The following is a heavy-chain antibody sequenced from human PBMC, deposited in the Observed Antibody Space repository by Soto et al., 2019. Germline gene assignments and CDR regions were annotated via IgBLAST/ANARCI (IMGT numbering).Heavy chain of an antibody. CDR3: ARGIGSSGWYPPFDY. J-gene: IGHJ4*02. V-gene: IGHV3-33*01. CDR2: IWYDGSNK. CDR1: GFTFSSYG. D-gene: IGHD6-19*01. Sequence: QVQLVESGGGVVQPGRSLRLSCAASGFTFSSYGMHWVRQAPGKGLEWVAVIWYDGSNKYYADSVKGRFTISRDNSKNTLYLQMNSLRAEDTAVYYCARGIGSSGWYPPFDYWGQETLVTVSS.